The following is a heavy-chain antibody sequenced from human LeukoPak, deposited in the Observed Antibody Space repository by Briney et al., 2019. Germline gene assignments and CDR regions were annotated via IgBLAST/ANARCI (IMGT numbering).Heavy chain of an antibody. CDR2: IIQDGSVT. CDR3: ATDDYRGLGY. J-gene: IGHJ4*02. V-gene: IGHV3-74*01. Sequence: PGGSLRLSCVTSGITFSNYYMQWVRQVPGEGLVWVSHIIQDGSVTSYADSVKGRFTISRDNAKNTVYLQLNNLRAEDTAVYYCATDDYRGLGYWGQGTLVTVSS. D-gene: IGHD3-16*01. CDR1: GITFSNYY.